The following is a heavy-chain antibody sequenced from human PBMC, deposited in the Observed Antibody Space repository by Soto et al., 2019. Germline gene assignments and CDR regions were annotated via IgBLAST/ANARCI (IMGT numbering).Heavy chain of an antibody. Sequence: PGGSLRLSCTASQFTFSVYGMSWVRQAPGKGLEWVSSISVTGENSLYADSVRGRFTMPRDNSKDILYLQMNSLRVDDTAMYYCAKQHGAWPSNWLDAWDQGALVTVSS. CDR1: QFTFSVYG. CDR2: ISVTGENS. J-gene: IGHJ5*02. V-gene: IGHV3-23*01. CDR3: AKQHGAWPSNWLDA.